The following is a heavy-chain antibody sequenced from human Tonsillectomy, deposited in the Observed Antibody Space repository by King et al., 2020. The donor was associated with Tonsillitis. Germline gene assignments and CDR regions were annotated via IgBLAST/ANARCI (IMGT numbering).Heavy chain of an antibody. CDR3: ARDRGYSSGYYDY. CDR1: GGSISSYY. V-gene: IGHV4-59*01. Sequence: QLQESGPGLVKPSETLSLTCTVSGGSISSYYWSWIRQPPGKGLEWIGYIYYSGSTYYNPSLKSRVTISVDTSKNQFSLKVRSVTAADTAVYYCARDRGYSSGYYDYWGQGTLVTVSS. CDR2: IYYSGST. D-gene: IGHD6-19*01. J-gene: IGHJ4*02.